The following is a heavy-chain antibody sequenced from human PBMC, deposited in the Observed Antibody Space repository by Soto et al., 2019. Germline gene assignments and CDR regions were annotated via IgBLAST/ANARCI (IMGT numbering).Heavy chain of an antibody. CDR2: IKSKVNGGTI. D-gene: IGHD3-16*01. J-gene: IGHJ4*02. CDR1: GFTFNAAW. Sequence: EVQLAESGGDLVKPGGSLRLSCAASGFTFNAAWMNWVRQTPGKGLEWVGRIKSKVNGGTIDYAAPVKSRITSARDDTRNTLSLKMNRLITESTAVYYCTADLPDWGAYAFDYWGQGTLVTVSS. V-gene: IGHV3-15*07. CDR3: TADLPDWGAYAFDY.